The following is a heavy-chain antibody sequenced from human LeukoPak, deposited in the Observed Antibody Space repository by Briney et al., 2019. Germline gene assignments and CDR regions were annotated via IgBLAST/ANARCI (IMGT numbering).Heavy chain of an antibody. V-gene: IGHV3-9*01. Sequence: GGCLPHACSGFGFLFNKFAMHWVRPPTGVSLEWFLGMGAISGCIDCVDSAKGRFTLSRDNAKNSLYLQMNSLRVEDTAFYYCAKDNRRHYTSGPNPDSLHWGQGALVTGSS. J-gene: IGHJ4*02. CDR2: MGAISGCI. CDR3: AKDNRRHYTSGPNPDSLH. CDR1: GFLFNKFA. D-gene: IGHD6-19*01.